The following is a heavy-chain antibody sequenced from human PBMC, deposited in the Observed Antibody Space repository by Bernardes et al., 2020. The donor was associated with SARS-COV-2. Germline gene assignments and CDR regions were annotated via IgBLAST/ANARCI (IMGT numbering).Heavy chain of an antibody. Sequence: GGSLRLSCAASGFTVSSSYMSWVRQAPGKGLEWVSVIYSGGSTYYADSVKGRFTISRHNSKNTLYLQMNSLRAEDTAVYYCASVSSSGWYGEYFQHWGQGTLVTVSS. J-gene: IGHJ1*01. V-gene: IGHV3-53*04. CDR2: IYSGGST. D-gene: IGHD6-19*01. CDR1: GFTVSSSY. CDR3: ASVSSSGWYGEYFQH.